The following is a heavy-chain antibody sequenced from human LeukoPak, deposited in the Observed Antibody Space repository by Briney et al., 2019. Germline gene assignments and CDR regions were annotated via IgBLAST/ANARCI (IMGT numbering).Heavy chain of an antibody. V-gene: IGHV3-9*01. J-gene: IGHJ4*02. CDR3: AKASGGSYRKRSSPDY. Sequence: GGSLRLSCAASGFTFDDYAMHWVRQAPGKGLEWVSGISWNSGSIGYADSVKGRFTISRVNAKNSLYLQMNSLRAEDTALYYCAKASGGSYRKRSSPDYWGQGTLVTVSS. CDR1: GFTFDDYA. D-gene: IGHD1-26*01. CDR2: ISWNSGSI.